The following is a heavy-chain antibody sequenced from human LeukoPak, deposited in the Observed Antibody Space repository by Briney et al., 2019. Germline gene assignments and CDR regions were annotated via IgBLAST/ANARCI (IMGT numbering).Heavy chain of an antibody. J-gene: IGHJ4*02. V-gene: IGHV1-18*01. D-gene: IGHD3-22*01. Sequence: ASVKVSCKASGYTFTTYGISWVRQAPGQGLEWMGWISVYSGNTNYAQKLQGGVTMTTDTSTNTAYMELRSLRSDDTAVYYCARKEVDSSGYFLNFDYWGQGTLVTVSS. CDR1: GYTFTTYG. CDR2: ISVYSGNT. CDR3: ARKEVDSSGYFLNFDY.